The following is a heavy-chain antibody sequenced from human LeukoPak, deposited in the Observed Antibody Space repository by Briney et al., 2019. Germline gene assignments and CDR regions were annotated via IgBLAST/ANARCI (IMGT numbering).Heavy chain of an antibody. J-gene: IGHJ4*02. CDR3: ARQSEMYYDYVWGSYRWFDY. CDR2: IYYSGST. V-gene: IGHV4-39*01. Sequence: SETLSLTCTVSGGSISSSSYYWGWIRQPPGKGLEWIGSIYYSGSTYYNPSLKSRVTISVDTSKNQFSLKLSSVTAADTAVYYCARQSEMYYDYVWGSYRWFDYWGQGTLVTVSP. CDR1: GGSISSSSYY. D-gene: IGHD3-16*02.